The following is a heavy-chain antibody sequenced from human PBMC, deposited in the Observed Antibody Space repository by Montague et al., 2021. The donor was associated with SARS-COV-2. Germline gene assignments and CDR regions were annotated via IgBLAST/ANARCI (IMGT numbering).Heavy chain of an antibody. CDR3: ARVQRITIFGVVTYFDX. V-gene: IGHV4-31*03. J-gene: IGHJ4*02. CDR1: GGSISSSSYY. Sequence: TLSLTCTVPGGSISSSSYYWGWIRQHPGKGLEWIGYIYYSGSTYYNPSLKSRVTISVDTSKNQFSLKLSSVTAADTAVYYCARVQRITIFGVVTYFDXWGQGTLVTVSS. CDR2: IYYSGST. D-gene: IGHD3-3*01.